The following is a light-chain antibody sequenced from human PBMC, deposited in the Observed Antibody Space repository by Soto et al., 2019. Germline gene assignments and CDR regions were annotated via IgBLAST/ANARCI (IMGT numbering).Light chain of an antibody. CDR2: AAS. Sequence: DIQMTQSPSSLSASVGDRVTITCQASQDISNYINWYQQKPGKAPQLLIYAASNLETGVPSRFSGSGSGTDFTLTISSLQPGDLGTYFCQQYDDIPLTLGGGTKVDIK. CDR3: QQYDDIPLT. V-gene: IGKV1-33*01. CDR1: QDISNY. J-gene: IGKJ4*01.